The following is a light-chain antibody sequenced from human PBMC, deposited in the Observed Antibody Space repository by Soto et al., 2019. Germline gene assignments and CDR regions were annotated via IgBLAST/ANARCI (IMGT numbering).Light chain of an antibody. CDR1: QSVSSSY. V-gene: IGKV3-20*01. Sequence: EIVLTQSPGTLSLSPGERATLSCRASQSVSSSYLAWYQQNPGQAPRLLIYGASSRATGITDRFSGSGSGTDFTLTISRLEPEDFAVYYCQQYGSSSFTFGPGTKVDIK. J-gene: IGKJ3*01. CDR2: GAS. CDR3: QQYGSSSFT.